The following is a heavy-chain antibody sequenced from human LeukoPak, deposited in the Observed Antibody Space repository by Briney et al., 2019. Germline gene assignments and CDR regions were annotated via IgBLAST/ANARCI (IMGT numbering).Heavy chain of an antibody. Sequence: PGGSLRLSCAASGFTFSNYAMHWVRQAPGKGLECVSVVSSNGGSTYYANSVKGRFTISRDNSKNTLYLQMGSLRVEDMAVYYCARGSESYARGVYYYYYMDVWGKGTTVTVSS. D-gene: IGHD1-26*01. CDR3: ARGSESYARGVYYYYYMDV. V-gene: IGHV3-64*01. CDR1: GFTFSNYA. J-gene: IGHJ6*03. CDR2: VSSNGGST.